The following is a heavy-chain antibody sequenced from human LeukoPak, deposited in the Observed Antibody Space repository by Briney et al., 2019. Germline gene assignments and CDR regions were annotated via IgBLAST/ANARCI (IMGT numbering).Heavy chain of an antibody. V-gene: IGHV4-39*01. Sequence: SETLSLTCSVSGGSIRSNDYYWAWIRQPPGKGLEWIGSIYSSVSTYYNPSLKSRVTISVDTSKNQFSLRLSSVTAADTALYYCAYSGSYGHLGYWGQGIPVTVAS. CDR3: AYSGSYGHLGY. D-gene: IGHD1-26*01. J-gene: IGHJ4*02. CDR2: IYSSVST. CDR1: GGSIRSNDYY.